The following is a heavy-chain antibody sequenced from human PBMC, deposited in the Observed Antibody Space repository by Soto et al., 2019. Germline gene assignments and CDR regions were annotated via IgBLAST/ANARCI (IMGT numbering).Heavy chain of an antibody. V-gene: IGHV3-74*02. CDR3: ARGVRGHYGFDV. CDR2: INFSGSSA. CDR1: GFTFSNYG. J-gene: IGHJ3*01. Sequence: EVQLLESGGGLVQPGGSLRLSCAASGFTFSNYGMNWVRQAPGKGLVWVSGINFSGSSANYADSVKGRFTISRDNAKYTVYLQMNSLGAEDPAVYYCARGVRGHYGFDVWGQGKMVTVSS. D-gene: IGHD3-16*01.